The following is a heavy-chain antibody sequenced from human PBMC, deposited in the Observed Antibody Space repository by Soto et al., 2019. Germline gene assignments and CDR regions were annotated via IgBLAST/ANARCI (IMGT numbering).Heavy chain of an antibody. J-gene: IGHJ4*02. CDR3: AVASGRFDY. D-gene: IGHD6-19*01. CDR1: GFTFSSYG. CDR2: ISYDGSNK. Sequence: SGGSLRLSCAASGFTFSSYGMHWVRQAPGKGLEWVAVISYDGSNKYYADSVKGRFTISRDNSKNTLYLQMNSLRAEDTAVYYCAVASGRFDYWGQGTLVTVSS. V-gene: IGHV3-30*03.